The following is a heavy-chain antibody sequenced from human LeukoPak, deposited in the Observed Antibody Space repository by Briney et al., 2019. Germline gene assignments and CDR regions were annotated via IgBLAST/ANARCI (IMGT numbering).Heavy chain of an antibody. CDR3: ATDPGYDFWSGYRY. J-gene: IGHJ4*02. CDR1: GYTLTELS. D-gene: IGHD3-3*01. Sequence: GASVKVSCKVSGYTLTELSMHWVRQAPGKGLEWMGGFDPEDGETIYAQKFQGRVTMTEDTSTDTAYMELSSLRSEDTAVYYCATDPGYDFWSGYRYWGQGTLVTVSS. V-gene: IGHV1-24*01. CDR2: FDPEDGET.